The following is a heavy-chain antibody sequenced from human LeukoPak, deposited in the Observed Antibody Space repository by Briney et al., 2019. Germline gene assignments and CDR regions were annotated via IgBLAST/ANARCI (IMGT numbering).Heavy chain of an antibody. CDR2: IRSKANSYAT. J-gene: IGHJ4*02. CDR3: TRRDGSMVVTDY. V-gene: IGHV3-73*01. CDR1: GFTFSGSA. D-gene: IGHD4-23*01. Sequence: PGGSLRLSCAASGFTFSGSAMHWVRQASGKGLEWVGRIRSKANSYATAYAASVKGRLTISRDDSKNTAYLQMNSLKTEDTAVYYCTRRDGSMVVTDYWDQGTLVTVSS.